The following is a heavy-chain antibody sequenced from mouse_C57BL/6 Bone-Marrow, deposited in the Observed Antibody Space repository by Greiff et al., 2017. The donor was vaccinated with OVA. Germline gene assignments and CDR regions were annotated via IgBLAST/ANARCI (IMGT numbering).Heavy chain of an antibody. CDR1: GFSLTSYG. D-gene: IGHD1-1*01. V-gene: IGHV2-5*01. CDR3: ARSNLLLRSYAMDY. CDR2: IWRGGST. Sequence: VQRVESGPGLVQPSQSLSITCTVSGFSLTSYGVHWVRQSPGKGLEWLGVIWRGGSTDYNAAFMSRLSITKDNSKSQVFFKMNSLQADDTAIYYCARSNLLLRSYAMDYWGQGTSVTVSS. J-gene: IGHJ4*01.